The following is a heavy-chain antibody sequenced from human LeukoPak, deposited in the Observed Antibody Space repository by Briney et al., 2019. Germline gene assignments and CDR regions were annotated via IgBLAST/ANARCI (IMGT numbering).Heavy chain of an antibody. CDR2: IYSGGST. J-gene: IGHJ6*03. CDR1: GFTVSFNY. D-gene: IGHD6-19*01. V-gene: IGHV3-53*01. CDR3: ARAQWRTYSYYYMDV. Sequence: PGGSLRLSCAASGFTVSFNYMSWVRQAPGKGLEWISVIYSGGSTYYADSVKGRFTISRDDSKNTVYLQMNSLRAEDTAIYYCARAQWRTYSYYYMDVWGKGTTATVSS.